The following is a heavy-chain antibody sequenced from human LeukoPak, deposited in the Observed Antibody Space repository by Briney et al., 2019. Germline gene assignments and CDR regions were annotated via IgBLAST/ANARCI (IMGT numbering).Heavy chain of an antibody. CDR2: IKQDGSEK. CDR3: AREYSSGWYEFDY. CDR1: GFTFSSYW. V-gene: IGHV3-7*01. Sequence: AGGSLRLSCAASGFTFSSYWMSWVRQAPGKGLEWVANIKQDGSEKYYVDSVKGRFTISRDNAKNSLYLQMNSLRAEDTAVYYCAREYSSGWYEFDYWGQGTLVTVSS. J-gene: IGHJ4*02. D-gene: IGHD6-19*01.